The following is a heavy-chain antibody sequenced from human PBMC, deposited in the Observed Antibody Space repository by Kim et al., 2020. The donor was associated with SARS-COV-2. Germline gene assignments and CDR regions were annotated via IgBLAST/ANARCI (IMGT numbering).Heavy chain of an antibody. Sequence: ANYAQKGQGRVTITADKSTGTAYMGLSSLRSEDTAVYYCARGGEQQLIQHWGQGTLVTVSS. V-gene: IGHV1-69*04. CDR2: A. CDR3: ARGGEQQLIQH. J-gene: IGHJ1*01. D-gene: IGHD6-13*01.